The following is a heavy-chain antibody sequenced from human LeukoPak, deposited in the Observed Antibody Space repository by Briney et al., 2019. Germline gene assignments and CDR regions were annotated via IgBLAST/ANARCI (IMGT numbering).Heavy chain of an antibody. CDR3: ARDRTVAAAGFDY. D-gene: IGHD6-13*01. CDR1: GGTFSSYA. J-gene: IGHJ4*02. V-gene: IGHV1-69*01. CDR2: IIPIFGTA. Sequence: SVKVSCKASGGTFSSYAISWVRQAPGQGLEWMGGIIPIFGTANYAQKFQCRVTITADESTSTAYMELSSLRSEDTAVYYCARDRTVAAAGFDYWGQGTLVTVSS.